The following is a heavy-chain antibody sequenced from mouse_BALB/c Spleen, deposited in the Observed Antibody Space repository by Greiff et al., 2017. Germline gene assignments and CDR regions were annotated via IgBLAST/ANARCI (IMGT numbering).Heavy chain of an antibody. D-gene: IGHD2-12*01. J-gene: IGHJ3*01. CDR1: GFTFSSYG. CDR2: INSNGVST. Sequence: EVMLVESGGGLVQPGGSLKLSCAASGFTFSSYGMSWVRQTPDKRLELVATINSNGVSTYYPDSVKGRFTISRDNAKNTLYLQMSSLKSEDTAMYYCLRREFAYWGQGTLVTVSA. V-gene: IGHV5-6-3*01. CDR3: LRREFAY.